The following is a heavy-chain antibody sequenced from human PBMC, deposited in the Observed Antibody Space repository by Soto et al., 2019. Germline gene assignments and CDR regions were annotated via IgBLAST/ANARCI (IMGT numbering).Heavy chain of an antibody. CDR1: GGSISSGDYY. D-gene: IGHD3-9*01. J-gene: IGHJ6*02. CDR2: IYYSGST. CDR3: ARDRAKKYYDILTGYYNYYYYGMDV. Sequence: SETLSLTCTVSGGSISSGDYYWSWIRQPPGKGLEWIGNIYYSGSTYYNPSLKSRVTISVDTSKNQFSLKLSSVTAADTAVYYCARDRAKKYYDILTGYYNYYYYGMDVWGQGTTVTVSS. V-gene: IGHV4-30-4*01.